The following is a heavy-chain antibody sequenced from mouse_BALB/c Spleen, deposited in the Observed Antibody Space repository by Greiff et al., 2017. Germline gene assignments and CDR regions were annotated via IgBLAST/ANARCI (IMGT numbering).Heavy chain of an antibody. CDR2: IYPGDGDT. J-gene: IGHJ2*01. CDR1: GYTFTSYW. CDR3: ARASTTAFDY. V-gene: IGHV1-87*01. Sequence: QVQLQQSGAELMKPGASVKISCKATGYTFTSYWMQWVKQRPGQGLEWIGAIYPGDGDTRYTQKFKGKATLTADKSSSTAYMQLSSLASEDSAVYYGARASTTAFDYWGQGTTLTVSS. D-gene: IGHD1-2*01.